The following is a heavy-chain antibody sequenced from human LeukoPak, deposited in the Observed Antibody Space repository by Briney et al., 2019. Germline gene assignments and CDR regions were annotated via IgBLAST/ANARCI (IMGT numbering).Heavy chain of an antibody. J-gene: IGHJ4*02. D-gene: IGHD1-1*01. Sequence: GGSLRLSCAASGFTFSSYALSWVRQAPGKGLEWVSLITGSGRTPYYADSVKGRFTVSRDNSKNTLYLQMNSLIADDTAIYYCAKEYNGPIDYWGQGTLVTVSS. CDR1: GFTFSSYA. V-gene: IGHV3-23*01. CDR3: AKEYNGPIDY. CDR2: ITGSGRTP.